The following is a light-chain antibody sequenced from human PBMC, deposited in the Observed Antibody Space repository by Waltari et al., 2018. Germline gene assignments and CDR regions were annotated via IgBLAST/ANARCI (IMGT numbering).Light chain of an antibody. V-gene: IGKV1-39*01. CDR1: QYISSY. J-gene: IGKJ2*01. CDR2: DAS. Sequence: DIQMTQSPSSLSASVGDRVTITCRASQYISSYLNWYRQKPGKAPNLLTYDASSLQSGVPSRFSGSGSGTEFTLTIKSLQPDDFGTYFCQQFDTDVTFGQGTKVEI. CDR3: QQFDTDVT.